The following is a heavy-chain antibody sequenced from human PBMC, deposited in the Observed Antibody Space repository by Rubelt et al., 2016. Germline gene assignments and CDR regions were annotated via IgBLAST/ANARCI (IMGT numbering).Heavy chain of an antibody. CDR3: ARVYDDFLSGYIPPYFDY. D-gene: IGHD3-3*01. Sequence: LEWIGSIYYSGSTYYNPSLKSRVTISVDTSKNQFSLKLSSVTAADTAVYYCARVYDDFLSGYIPPYFDYWGQGTLVTVSS. V-gene: IGHV4-39*07. J-gene: IGHJ4*02. CDR2: IYYSGST.